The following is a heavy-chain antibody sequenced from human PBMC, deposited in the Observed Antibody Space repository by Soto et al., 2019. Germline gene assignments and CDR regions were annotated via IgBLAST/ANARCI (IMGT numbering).Heavy chain of an antibody. CDR3: ARKGAAASYAHYYMDV. D-gene: IGHD6-13*01. J-gene: IGHJ6*03. V-gene: IGHV4-59*01. CDR1: EGSIVHYY. Sequence: SETKSVTSSVAEGSIVHYYGSWIRKTPGKGLEWIGYVYYSGNTNYNPSLESRVTISVDTSRNRFSLNLTSATAADTAVYYCARKGAAASYAHYYMDVWGRGTAVTVSS. CDR2: VYYSGNT.